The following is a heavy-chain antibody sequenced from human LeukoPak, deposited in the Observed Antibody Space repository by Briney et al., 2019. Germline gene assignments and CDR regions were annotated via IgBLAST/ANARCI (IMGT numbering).Heavy chain of an antibody. CDR1: GFTFSSYD. V-gene: IGHV3-13*04. CDR3: AKYSSGTYYRGLDQ. Sequence: GGSLRLSCAASGFTFSSYDMHWVRQGTGKGLEWVSGIGTAGDTYYPGSVKGRFTISRENAKNSLYLQMNSLRAEDTAVYSCAKYSSGTYYRGLDQWGQGTLVTVSS. J-gene: IGHJ4*02. D-gene: IGHD3-10*01. CDR2: IGTAGDT.